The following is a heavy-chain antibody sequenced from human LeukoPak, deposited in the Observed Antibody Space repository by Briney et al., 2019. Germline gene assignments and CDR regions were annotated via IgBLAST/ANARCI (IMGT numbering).Heavy chain of an antibody. Sequence: GGSLRLSGAGSGFTYSTFAMIWVRQAPGKDLKWVSSIFPSGGEIVYAAAVRGRFTISRDSSKSILSLQMNSLSAEDTAVYYCASSKGFDYWGQGTLVTVSS. CDR3: ASSKGFDY. CDR2: IFPSGGEI. CDR1: GFTYSTFA. V-gene: IGHV3-23*01. J-gene: IGHJ4*02.